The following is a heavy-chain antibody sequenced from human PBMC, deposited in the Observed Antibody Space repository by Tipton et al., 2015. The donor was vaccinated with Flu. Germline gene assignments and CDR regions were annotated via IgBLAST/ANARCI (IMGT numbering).Heavy chain of an antibody. CDR1: GFTFSSYE. J-gene: IGHJ4*02. Sequence: SLRLSCAASGFTFSSYEMNWVRQAPGKGLEWISYISYSSSPIYYADSVRGRFTISRDNAKNSLYLQMNSLRAEDTAVYYCARDSGYCRSSNCPHFDYWGQGTLVTVSS. CDR2: ISYSSSPI. V-gene: IGHV3-48*03. D-gene: IGHD2-2*03. CDR3: ARDSGYCRSSNCPHFDY.